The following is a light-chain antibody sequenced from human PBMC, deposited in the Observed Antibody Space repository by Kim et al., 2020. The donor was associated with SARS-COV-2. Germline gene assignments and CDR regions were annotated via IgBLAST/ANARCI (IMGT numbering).Light chain of an antibody. V-gene: IGLV3-19*01. J-gene: IGLJ2*01. CDR2: SKN. CDR3: TSRDSNGNKMV. Sequence: ALGQTVRITCQGDSLRKYYASWYQQKPGQAPRLVIYSKNKRPSGIPDRFSGSSPGNTASLTITGAQAEDEADYYCTSRDSNGNKMVFGGGTQLTVL. CDR1: SLRKYY.